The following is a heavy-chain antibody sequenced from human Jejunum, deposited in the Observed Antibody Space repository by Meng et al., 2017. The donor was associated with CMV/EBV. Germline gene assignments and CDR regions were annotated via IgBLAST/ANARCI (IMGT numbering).Heavy chain of an antibody. D-gene: IGHD3-3*01. CDR3: AKSLSPYDFWSGTDF. CDR1: FSFDDYA. Sequence: FSFDDYAMHWVRQAPGKGLEWVSGISWISDRIDYADSVKGRFTISRDNVKNFLFLEMNSLRPEDTAFYYCAKSLSPYDFWSGTDFWGQGTLVTVSS. CDR2: ISWISDRI. J-gene: IGHJ4*02. V-gene: IGHV3-9*01.